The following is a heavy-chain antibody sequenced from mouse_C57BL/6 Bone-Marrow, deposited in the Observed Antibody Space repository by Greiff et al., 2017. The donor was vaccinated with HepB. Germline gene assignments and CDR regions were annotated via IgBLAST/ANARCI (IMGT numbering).Heavy chain of an antibody. CDR1: GFTFSDYG. Sequence: EVKLVESGGGLVKPGGSLKLSCAASGFTFSDYGMHWVRQAPEKGLEWVAYISSGSSTIYYADTVKGRFTISRDNAKNTLFLQMTSLGSEDTAMYYCARLRLRGAMDYWGQGTSVTVSS. D-gene: IGHD2-4*01. CDR2: ISSGSSTI. J-gene: IGHJ4*01. CDR3: ARLRLRGAMDY. V-gene: IGHV5-17*01.